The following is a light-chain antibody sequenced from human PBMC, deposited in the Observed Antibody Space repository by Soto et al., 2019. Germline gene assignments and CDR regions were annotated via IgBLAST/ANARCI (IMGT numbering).Light chain of an antibody. CDR3: QQYNSYS. Sequence: NVLTQSPGTLSLSPGERATLSCRASHSVNSNYLAWYQHRPGQAPRLLIYGASKRATGIPDRFSGRGSGTDFTLTISSLQPDDFATYYCQQYNSYSFGQGTKVDIK. CDR2: GAS. CDR1: HSVNSNY. J-gene: IGKJ1*01. V-gene: IGKV3-20*01.